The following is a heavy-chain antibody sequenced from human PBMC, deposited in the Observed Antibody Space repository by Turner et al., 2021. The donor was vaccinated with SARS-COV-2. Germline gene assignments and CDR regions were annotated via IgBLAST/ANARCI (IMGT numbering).Heavy chain of an antibody. V-gene: IGHV4-4*02. J-gene: IGHJ4*02. D-gene: IGHD2-2*01. CDR2: IYHSGST. Sequence: VPLPESCPELVQASGALSLTSAVSAVSISRSNWWSWVRQPPGKGLGWIGEIYHSGSTNYTTSLKSRVTISVDKSKSQFALKLSSVTAADTAVYYCARRYCSSTSCPNYFDYWGQGTLVTVSS. CDR1: AVSISRSNW. CDR3: ARRYCSSTSCPNYFDY.